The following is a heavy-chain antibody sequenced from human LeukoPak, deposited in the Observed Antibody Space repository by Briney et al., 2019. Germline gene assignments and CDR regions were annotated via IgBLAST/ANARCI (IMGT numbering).Heavy chain of an antibody. V-gene: IGHV3-30*03. Sequence: PGGSLRLSCAASGFTFSSYGMHWVRQAPGKGLEWVAVISYDGSNKYYADSVKGRFTISRDNSKNTLYLQMNSLRAEDTAVYYCARHSSNWYFAFDIWGQGTMVTVSS. CDR3: ARHSSNWYFAFDI. J-gene: IGHJ3*02. CDR2: ISYDGSNK. D-gene: IGHD6-13*01. CDR1: GFTFSSYG.